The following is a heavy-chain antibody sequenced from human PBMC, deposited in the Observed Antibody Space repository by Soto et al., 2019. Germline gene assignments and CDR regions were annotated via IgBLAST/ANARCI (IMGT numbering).Heavy chain of an antibody. CDR1: GFTFSSYA. J-gene: IGHJ4*02. CDR2: ISYDGRDK. D-gene: IGHD1-26*01. Sequence: QVQLVESGGGVVQPGRSLRLSCAASGFTFSSYAMHWVRQAPGTGLEWVAVISYDGRDKYYPDFVKGRFTISRDNSKNTLYLQMNSLRAEDTAVYYCARSAGGSYPQYDYWGQGILVTVSS. CDR3: ARSAGGSYPQYDY. V-gene: IGHV3-30*04.